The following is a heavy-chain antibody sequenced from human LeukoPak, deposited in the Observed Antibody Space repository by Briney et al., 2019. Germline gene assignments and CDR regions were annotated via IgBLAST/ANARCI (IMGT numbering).Heavy chain of an antibody. Sequence: SETLSLTCTVSGGSISSSSYYWGWIRQPPGKGLEWIGSIYYSGSTNYNPSLKSRVTMSVDTSKNQFSLKLSSVTAADTAVYYCAREPNLTGSRHFDYWGQGTLVTVSS. V-gene: IGHV4-39*07. D-gene: IGHD3-9*01. CDR1: GGSISSSSYY. J-gene: IGHJ4*02. CDR3: AREPNLTGSRHFDY. CDR2: IYYSGST.